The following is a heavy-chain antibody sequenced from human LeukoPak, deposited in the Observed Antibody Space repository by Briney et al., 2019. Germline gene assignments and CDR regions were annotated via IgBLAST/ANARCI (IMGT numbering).Heavy chain of an antibody. CDR2: ISYDGNNK. CDR3: ARDRLPGGPGAAAFDY. J-gene: IGHJ4*02. Sequence: PEGSLRLSCAASGFTFSSYAMHWVRQAPGKGLDWVAIISYDGNNKYYADSVKGRFTVSRDNSKNTLFLQMNFLRTEDTAIYYCARDRLPGGPGAAAFDYWGQGTLLTVSS. V-gene: IGHV3-30-3*01. CDR1: GFTFSSYA. D-gene: IGHD6-13*01.